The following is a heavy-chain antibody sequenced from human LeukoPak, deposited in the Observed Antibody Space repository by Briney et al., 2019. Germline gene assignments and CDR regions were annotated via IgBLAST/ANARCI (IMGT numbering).Heavy chain of an antibody. CDR2: INHSGST. J-gene: IGHJ4*02. V-gene: IGHV4-34*01. CDR1: GRSFSGYY. D-gene: IGHD5-12*01. Sequence: RSETLSLTCAVYGRSFSGYYWSWIRQPPGKGLEWIGEINHSGSTNYNPPLKSRVTISVDTSKNQFSLKLSSVTAADTAVYYYARGGRLPLGYWGQGTLVTVSS. CDR3: ARGGRLPLGY.